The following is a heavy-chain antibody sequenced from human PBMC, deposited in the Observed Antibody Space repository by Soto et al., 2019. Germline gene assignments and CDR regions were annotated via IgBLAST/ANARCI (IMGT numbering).Heavy chain of an antibody. CDR3: ASDPPPPDY. J-gene: IGHJ4*02. V-gene: IGHV1-18*01. Sequence: QVQLVQSGAEVKKPGASVKVSCKASGYTFASYAISWMRQAPGQGLEWMGWISAYNGNTNYAQKLQGRDTMTTHTATSTAYMELRSRRSDDTAVYYCASDPPPPDYWGQGTLVTVSS. CDR1: GYTFASYA. CDR2: ISAYNGNT.